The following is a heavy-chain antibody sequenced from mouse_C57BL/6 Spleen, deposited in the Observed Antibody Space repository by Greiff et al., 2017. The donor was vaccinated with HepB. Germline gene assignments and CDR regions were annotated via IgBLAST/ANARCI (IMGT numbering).Heavy chain of an antibody. CDR1: GYAFSSYW. CDR2: IYPGDGDT. J-gene: IGHJ4*01. CDR3: ARAGDGYYVGGAMDY. V-gene: IGHV1-80*01. Sequence: QVHVKQSGAELVKPGASVKISCKASGYAFSSYWMNWVKQRPGKGLEWIGQIYPGDGDTNYNGKFKGKATLTADKSSSTAYMQLSSLTSEDSAVYFCARAGDGYYVGGAMDYWGQGTSVTVSS. D-gene: IGHD2-3*01.